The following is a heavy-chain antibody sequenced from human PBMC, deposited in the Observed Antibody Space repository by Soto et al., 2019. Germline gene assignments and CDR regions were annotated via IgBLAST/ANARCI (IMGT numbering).Heavy chain of an antibody. Sequence: QVQLQESGPGLVKPSGTLSLTCAVSSGSISSTNWWSGVRQPPGKGLAWIGEMHHSGGTNYDPSRQSRVTIAIDKSKNEISLNLSSVAAAARDVCYCAGQCDNSGYTCVCWGQGTLVTVSS. CDR1: SGSISSTNW. CDR3: AGQCDNSGYTCVC. CDR2: MHHSGGT. V-gene: IGHV4-4*02. J-gene: IGHJ4*02. D-gene: IGHD3-22*01.